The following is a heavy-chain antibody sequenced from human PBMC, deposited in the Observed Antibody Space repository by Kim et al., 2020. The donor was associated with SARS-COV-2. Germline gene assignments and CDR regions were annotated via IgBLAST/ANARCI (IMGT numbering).Heavy chain of an antibody. V-gene: IGHV3-43*01. J-gene: IGHJ4*02. D-gene: IGHD5-12*01. Sequence: YYADSVKGRFTISRDNSKNSLYLQMNSLRTEDTALYYCAKGDGYNTKFDYWGQGTLVTVSS. CDR3: AKGDGYNTKFDY.